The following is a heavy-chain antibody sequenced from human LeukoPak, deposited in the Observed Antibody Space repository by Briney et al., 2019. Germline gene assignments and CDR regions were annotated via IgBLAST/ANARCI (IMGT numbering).Heavy chain of an antibody. CDR2: INPNSGGT. J-gene: IGHJ3*02. CDR3: ARDMITFGGVIVSPHDAFDI. D-gene: IGHD3-16*02. Sequence: GASVKVSCKASGYTFTGYYMHWVRQAPGQGLEWMGWINPNSGGTNYAQKLQGRVTMTTDTSTSTAYMELRSLRSDDTAVYYCARDMITFGGVIVSPHDAFDIWGQGTMVTVSS. CDR1: GYTFTGYY. V-gene: IGHV1-2*02.